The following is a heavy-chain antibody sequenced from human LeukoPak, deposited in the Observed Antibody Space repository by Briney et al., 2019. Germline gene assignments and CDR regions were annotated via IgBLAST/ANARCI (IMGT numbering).Heavy chain of an antibody. D-gene: IGHD3-3*01. V-gene: IGHV4-61*01. CDR3: ARDRAGPYDFWSGYHGGYYYGMDV. CDR2: IYYSGST. CDR1: GGSIRSSYYY. Sequence: SETLSLTCTVSGGSIRSSYYYWSWIRQPPGKGLEWIGYIYYSGSTNYNPSLKSRVTISVDMSKNQFSLKLSSVTAADTAVYYRARDRAGPYDFWSGYHGGYYYGMDVWGQGTTVTVSS. J-gene: IGHJ6*02.